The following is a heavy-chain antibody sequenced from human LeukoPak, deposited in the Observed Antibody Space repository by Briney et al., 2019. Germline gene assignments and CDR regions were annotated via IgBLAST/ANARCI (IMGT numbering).Heavy chain of an antibody. CDR2: INQDGGEI. Sequence: GGSLRLSCAASGFTFSSSWMTWVRQAPGKGLEWVASINQDGGEIHYVDSVKGRFTISRDNAKNSLYLQMNSLRAEDTAVYYCAREQAIYYYGSGSYPTEYYYYYMDVWGKGTTVTISS. CDR3: AREQAIYYYGSGSYPTEYYYYYMDV. V-gene: IGHV3-7*01. J-gene: IGHJ6*03. CDR1: GFTFSSSW. D-gene: IGHD3-10*01.